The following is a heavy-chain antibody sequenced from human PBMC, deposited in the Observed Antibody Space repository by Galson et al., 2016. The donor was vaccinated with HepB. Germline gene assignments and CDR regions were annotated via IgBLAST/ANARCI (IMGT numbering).Heavy chain of an antibody. CDR2: ILYDGSKK. Sequence: SLRLSCAASGFTFSRYGMHWVRQAPGKGLEWVAVILYDGSKKYYADSVKGRVTISRDNSKNTLYLQMNSLRAEDTAVYYCARDDYSGGRGSPDYWGQGTLVTVSS. CDR1: GFTFSRYG. V-gene: IGHV3-33*01. CDR3: ARDDYSGGRGSPDY. D-gene: IGHD4/OR15-4a*01. J-gene: IGHJ4*02.